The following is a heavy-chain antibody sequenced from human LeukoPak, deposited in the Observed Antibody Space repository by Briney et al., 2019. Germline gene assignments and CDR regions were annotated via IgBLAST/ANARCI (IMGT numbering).Heavy chain of an antibody. D-gene: IGHD6-19*01. CDR2: ISAYNGNT. Sequence: GGSLRLSCAASGFTFSSYGISWVRQAPGQGLEWMGWISAYNGNTNYAQKLQGRVTMTTDTSTSTAYMELRSLRSDDTAVYYCARDRPNIAVAGRKGYYYFDYWGQGTLVTVSS. V-gene: IGHV1-18*01. J-gene: IGHJ4*02. CDR3: ARDRPNIAVAGRKGYYYFDY. CDR1: GFTFSSYG.